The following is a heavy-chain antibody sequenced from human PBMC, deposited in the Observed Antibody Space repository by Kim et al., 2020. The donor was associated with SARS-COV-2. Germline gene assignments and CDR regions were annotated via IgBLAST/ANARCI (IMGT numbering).Heavy chain of an antibody. CDR3: ARDYYGSGSYPSYYFDY. CDR2: INPSGGST. J-gene: IGHJ4*02. CDR1: GYTFTSYY. Sequence: ASVKVSCKASGYTFTSYYMHWVRQAPGQGLEWMGIINPSGGSTSYAQKFQGRVTMTRDTSTSTVYMELSSLRSEDTAVYYCARDYYGSGSYPSYYFDYWGQRTLFTVSS. V-gene: IGHV1-46*01. D-gene: IGHD3-10*01.